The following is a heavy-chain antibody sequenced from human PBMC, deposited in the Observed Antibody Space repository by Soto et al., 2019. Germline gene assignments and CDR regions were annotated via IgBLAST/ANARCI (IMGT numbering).Heavy chain of an antibody. CDR2: IYYSGST. J-gene: IGHJ3*02. Sequence: QVQLQESGPGLVKPSETLSLTCTVSGGSISSYYWSWIRQPPGKGLEWIGYIYYSGSTNYNPSLKSRVTISVDTSKNQSSLKLSSVTAADTAVYYCARHGEYCSGGSCYSRVAFDIWGQGTMVTVSS. CDR1: GGSISSYY. CDR3: ARHGEYCSGGSCYSRVAFDI. D-gene: IGHD2-15*01. V-gene: IGHV4-59*08.